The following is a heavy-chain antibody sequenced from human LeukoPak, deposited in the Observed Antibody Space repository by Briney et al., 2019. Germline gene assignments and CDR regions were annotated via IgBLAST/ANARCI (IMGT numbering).Heavy chain of an antibody. CDR3: ARDPGGINLFDP. V-gene: IGHV1-18*01. CDR1: GYTFTTYG. D-gene: IGHD1-26*01. Sequence: ASVKVSCKASGYTFTTYGISWVRQAPGQGREWMGWISAYNGNTNYAQKLQGRVTMTTDTSTSTAYMELRSLRSDNTAVYYCARDPGGINLFDPWGQGTLVTVSS. CDR2: ISAYNGNT. J-gene: IGHJ5*02.